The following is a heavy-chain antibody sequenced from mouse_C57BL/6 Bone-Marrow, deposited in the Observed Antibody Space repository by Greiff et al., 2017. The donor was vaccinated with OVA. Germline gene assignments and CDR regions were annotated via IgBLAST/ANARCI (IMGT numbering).Heavy chain of an antibody. CDR3: AASYYGSSHYYAMDY. J-gene: IGHJ4*01. CDR2: IWRGGST. D-gene: IGHD1-1*01. CDR1: GFSLTSYG. Sequence: VQLQQSGPGLVQPSQSLSITCTVSGFSLTSYGVHWVRQSPGKGLEWLGVIWRGGSTDYNAAFMSRLSITKDNSKSQVFFKMNSLQADDTAIYYCAASYYGSSHYYAMDYWGQGTSVTVSS. V-gene: IGHV2-5*01.